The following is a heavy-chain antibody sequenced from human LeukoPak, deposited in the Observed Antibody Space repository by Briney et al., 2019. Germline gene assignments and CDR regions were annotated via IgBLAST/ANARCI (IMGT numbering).Heavy chain of an antibody. CDR1: GGSINSYY. D-gene: IGHD2-2*01. Sequence: SETLSLTCTVSGGSINSYYWSWIRQPPGKGLEWIGYIYYSGSTNYNPSLKSRVTISVDTSKNQFSLKLSSVTAADTAVYYCARFIPAASYYFDYWGQGTLVTVSS. V-gene: IGHV4-59*08. CDR2: IYYSGST. J-gene: IGHJ4*02. CDR3: ARFIPAASYYFDY.